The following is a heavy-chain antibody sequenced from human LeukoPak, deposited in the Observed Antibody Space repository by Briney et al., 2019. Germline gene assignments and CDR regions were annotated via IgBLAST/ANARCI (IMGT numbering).Heavy chain of an antibody. D-gene: IGHD2-21*02. CDR1: GFTFSSYG. CDR2: ISYDGSNK. Sequence: GGSLRLSYAASGFTFSSYGMHWVRQAPGKGLEWVAVISYDGSNKYYADSVKGRFTISRDNSKNTLYLQMNSLRAEDTAVYYCAALAYCGGDCRNDAFDIWGQGTMVTVSS. J-gene: IGHJ3*02. CDR3: AALAYCGGDCRNDAFDI. V-gene: IGHV3-30*03.